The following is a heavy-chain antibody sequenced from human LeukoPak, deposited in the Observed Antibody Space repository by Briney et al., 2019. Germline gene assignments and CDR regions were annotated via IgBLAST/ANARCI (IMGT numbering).Heavy chain of an antibody. Sequence: SETLSLTCAVSGGSISSGGYSWSWIRQPPGKGLEWIGYIYHNGSTYYNPSLKSRVTISEDTSKNRFSLKLSSVTAADTAVYYCARAEYYYGSGSYDSWGQGTLVTVSS. CDR3: ARAEYYYGSGSYDS. J-gene: IGHJ4*02. V-gene: IGHV4-30-4*07. CDR2: IYHNGST. D-gene: IGHD3-10*01. CDR1: GGSISSGGYS.